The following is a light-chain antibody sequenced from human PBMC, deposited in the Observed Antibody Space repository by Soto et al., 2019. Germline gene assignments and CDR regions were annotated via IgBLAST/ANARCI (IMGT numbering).Light chain of an antibody. V-gene: IGKV3-15*01. CDR3: QQYNNWLIT. CDR2: GAS. J-gene: IGKJ5*01. Sequence: EIVMTQSPATLSVSPGERATLSCRASQSVSGNLDWYQQKPGQAPRLLIYGASTRATGSPARFSGSGSGTEFTLTISSLQSEDFAVYYCQQYNNWLITFGQGTRLEIK. CDR1: QSVSGN.